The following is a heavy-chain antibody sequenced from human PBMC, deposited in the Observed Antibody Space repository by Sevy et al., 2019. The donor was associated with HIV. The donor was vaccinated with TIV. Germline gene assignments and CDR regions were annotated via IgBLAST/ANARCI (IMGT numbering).Heavy chain of an antibody. CDR2: ISWNSGSI. CDR1: GFTFDDYA. Sequence: GGSLRLSCAASGFTFDDYAMHWVRQAPGKGLEWVSGISWNSGSIGYADSVKGRFTISRDNAKNSLYLQMNSLRAEDTALYHCAKGQLGYCSGGSCGNWFDPWGQGTLVTVSS. D-gene: IGHD2-15*01. V-gene: IGHV3-9*01. J-gene: IGHJ5*02. CDR3: AKGQLGYCSGGSCGNWFDP.